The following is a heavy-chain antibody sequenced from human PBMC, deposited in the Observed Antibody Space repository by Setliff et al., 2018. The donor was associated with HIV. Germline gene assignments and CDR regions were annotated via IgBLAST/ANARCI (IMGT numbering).Heavy chain of an antibody. Sequence: SETLSLTCTVSGGSIRSGSYYWTWIRQPAGKGPEWIGHIHTNGYTNYNPSLKSRVTISVDTSRDQFSLQLTSVTAADTAVYYCARAPPGIQNDAFDVWGQGTMVTV. CDR2: IHTNGYT. CDR3: ARAPPGIQNDAFDV. V-gene: IGHV4-61*09. J-gene: IGHJ3*01. CDR1: GGSIRSGSYY.